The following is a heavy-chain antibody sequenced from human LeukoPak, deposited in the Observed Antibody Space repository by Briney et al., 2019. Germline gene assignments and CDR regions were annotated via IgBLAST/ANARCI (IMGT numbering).Heavy chain of an antibody. J-gene: IGHJ6*03. CDR2: ISSSSSYI. V-gene: IGHV3-21*01. D-gene: IGHD3-9*01. CDR1: GFTFSSYS. CDR3: ARDASKHEKYYDILTGYYTGDYYYYMDV. Sequence: GGSLRLSCAASGFTFSSYSMNWVRQAPGKGLEWVSSISSSSSYIHYADSVKGRFTISRDNAKNSLYLQMNSLRAEDTAVYYCARDASKHEKYYDILTGYYTGDYYYYMDVWGKGTTVTISS.